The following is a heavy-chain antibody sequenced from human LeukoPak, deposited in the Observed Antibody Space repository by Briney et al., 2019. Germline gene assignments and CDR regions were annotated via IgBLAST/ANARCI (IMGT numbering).Heavy chain of an antibody. J-gene: IGHJ4*02. Sequence: GGSLRLSCAASGLTFSNYAMSWVRQAPGQGLEWVSAISGRGGSSYYADSVKGRFSISRDNSKNTLDLQMNTLRAEDTAVYYCTRDRGFSYSSGFDYWGQGTLVTVSS. CDR1: GLTFSNYA. CDR2: ISGRGGSS. CDR3: TRDRGFSYSSGFDY. D-gene: IGHD6-25*01. V-gene: IGHV3-23*01.